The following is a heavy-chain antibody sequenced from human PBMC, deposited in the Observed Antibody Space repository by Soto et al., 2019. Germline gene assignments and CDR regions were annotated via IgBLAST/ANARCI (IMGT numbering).Heavy chain of an antibody. CDR2: ISSNGGST. J-gene: IGHJ4*02. CDR3: ARQGRAVSSYYFDY. CDR1: GFTFSSYA. D-gene: IGHD3-10*01. Sequence: EVQLVESGGGLVQPGGSLRLSCAASGFTFSSYAMHWVRQAPGKGLEYVSAISSNGGSTYYANSVKGRFTISRDNSKNTLYLQMGSLRAEDMALYYCARQGRAVSSYYFDYWGQGTVVTVSS. V-gene: IGHV3-64*01.